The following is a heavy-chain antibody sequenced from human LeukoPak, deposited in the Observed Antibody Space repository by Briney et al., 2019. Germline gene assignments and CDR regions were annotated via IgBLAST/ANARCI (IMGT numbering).Heavy chain of an antibody. Sequence: ASVKVSCKAFEYTFIGYYMHWVRQAPGQGPEWMGRINPNSGGTIYAQKFQDRVTMTRDTPISTAYMELNRLRSDDTAVYYCVRDRGVWAFDVWGQGTMVTVSS. V-gene: IGHV1-2*06. CDR3: VRDRGVWAFDV. D-gene: IGHD3-10*01. J-gene: IGHJ3*01. CDR2: INPNSGGT. CDR1: EYTFIGYY.